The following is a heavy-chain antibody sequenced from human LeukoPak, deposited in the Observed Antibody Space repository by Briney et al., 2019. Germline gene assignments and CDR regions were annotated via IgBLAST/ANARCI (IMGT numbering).Heavy chain of an antibody. D-gene: IGHD2-15*01. V-gene: IGHV4-59*08. CDR2: IYYSGST. CDR3: ASPPYCSGGSCSDY. J-gene: IGHJ4*02. Sequence: SETLSLTCTVSGGSISSCYWSWIRQPPGKGLEWIGYIYYSGSTNYNPSLKSRVTISVDTSKNQFSLKLSSVTAADTAVYYCASPPYCSGGSCSDYWGQGTLVTVSS. CDR1: GGSISSCY.